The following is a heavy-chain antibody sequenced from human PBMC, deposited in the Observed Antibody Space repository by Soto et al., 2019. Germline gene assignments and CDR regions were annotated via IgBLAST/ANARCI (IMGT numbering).Heavy chain of an antibody. Sequence: PGGSLRLSCAASGFTFSSYAMSWVRQAPGKGLEWVSAISGSGGSTYYADSVKGRFTISRDNSKNTLYLQMNSLRAEDTAVYYCAKDSLIGIATTRYFDYWGQGTLVTVSS. CDR3: AKDSLIGIATTRYFDY. J-gene: IGHJ4*02. V-gene: IGHV3-23*01. D-gene: IGHD1-26*01. CDR1: GFTFSSYA. CDR2: ISGSGGST.